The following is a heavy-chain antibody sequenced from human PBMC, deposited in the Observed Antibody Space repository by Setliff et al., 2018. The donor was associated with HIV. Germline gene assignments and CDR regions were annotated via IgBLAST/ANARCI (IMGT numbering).Heavy chain of an antibody. Sequence: GGSLRLSCAASGFTFSSYAMNWVRQVPGKGLEWVSYISGSGSAKYYADSVKGRFTISRDNAKNSLYLQMNSLRAEDTAVYYCAGYSSGYIAPFDIWGQGTMVTVSS. D-gene: IGHD3-22*01. V-gene: IGHV3-48*03. CDR2: ISGSGSAK. CDR3: AGYSSGYIAPFDI. CDR1: GFTFSSYA. J-gene: IGHJ3*02.